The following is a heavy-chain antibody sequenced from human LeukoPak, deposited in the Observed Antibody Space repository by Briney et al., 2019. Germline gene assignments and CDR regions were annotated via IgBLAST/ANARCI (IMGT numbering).Heavy chain of an antibody. Sequence: GGPLRLSCAASGFTFNMAWMTWVRQAPGKWLEWVGRIKTQIDGGTTDYAAPVKGRFTISRDDSKNTLYLQMNSLKTEDTGVYYCTKSQQLLNYAYDFWGLGTMVTVSS. CDR1: GFTFNMAW. V-gene: IGHV3-15*01. D-gene: IGHD2-2*01. J-gene: IGHJ3*01. CDR2: IKTQIDGGTT. CDR3: TKSQQLLNYAYDF.